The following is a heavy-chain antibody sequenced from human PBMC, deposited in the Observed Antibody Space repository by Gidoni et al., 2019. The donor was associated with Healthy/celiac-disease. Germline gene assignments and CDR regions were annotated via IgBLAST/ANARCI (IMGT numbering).Heavy chain of an antibody. CDR2: IYYSGST. Sequence: QLQLQESGPGLVKPSETLSLTCTVSGGSISSSSYYWGWIRQPPGKGLEWIGSIYYSGSTYYNPSLKSRVTISVDTSKNQFSLKLSSVTAADTAVYYCARRGGSGSYYSFDYWGQGTLVTVSS. CDR1: GGSISSSSYY. D-gene: IGHD1-26*01. J-gene: IGHJ4*02. V-gene: IGHV4-39*01. CDR3: ARRGGSGSYYSFDY.